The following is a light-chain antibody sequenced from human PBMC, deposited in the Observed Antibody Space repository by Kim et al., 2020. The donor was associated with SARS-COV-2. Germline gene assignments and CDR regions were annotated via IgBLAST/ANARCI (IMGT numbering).Light chain of an antibody. CDR2: EYN. CDR3: QAWDSSTAV. CDR1: NLGGKY. J-gene: IGLJ3*02. Sequence: SYELTQPPSVSVSPGQTASITCSGDNLGGKYPAWYQQKPGQSPVLVIYEYNKRPSGIPARFSGSYYGNTATLTISGAQTMDEADYYCQAWDSSTAVFGGGTQLTVL. V-gene: IGLV3-1*01.